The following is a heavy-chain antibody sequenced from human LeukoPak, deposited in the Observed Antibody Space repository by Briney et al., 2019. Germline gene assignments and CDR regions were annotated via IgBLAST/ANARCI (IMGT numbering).Heavy chain of an antibody. J-gene: IGHJ4*02. V-gene: IGHV3-23*01. CDR2: ISGSGGST. CDR3: AKVLEQWLSKGGGFDY. Sequence: GGSLRLSCAASGFTFTSYAMSWVRQAPGKRLEWVSSISGSGGSTYYADSVKGRFTISRDNSKNTLYLQMNSLRAEETAVYYCAKVLEQWLSKGGGFDYWGQGTLVTVSS. CDR1: GFTFTSYA. D-gene: IGHD6-19*01.